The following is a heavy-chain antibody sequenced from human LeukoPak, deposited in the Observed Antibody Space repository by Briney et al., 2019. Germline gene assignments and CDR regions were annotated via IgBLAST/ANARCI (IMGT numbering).Heavy chain of an antibody. CDR3: ARHGGYCSSTSCFEYFQY. CDR1: GGPISSSSNY. CDR2: IYHSGST. J-gene: IGHJ1*01. Sequence: SETLSLTCTVSGGPISSSSNYWGWIRQPPGKGLEWIGSIYHSGSTYYNPSLKSRVTISVDTSKNQFSLKLNSVTAADTAVYYCARHGGYCSSTSCFEYFQYWGQGTLVTVPS. V-gene: IGHV4-39*01. D-gene: IGHD2-2*01.